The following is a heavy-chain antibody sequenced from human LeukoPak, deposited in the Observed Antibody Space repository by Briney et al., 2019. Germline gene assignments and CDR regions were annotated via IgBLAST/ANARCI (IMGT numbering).Heavy chain of an antibody. CDR1: GFMFSSYE. CDR3: ARVGLVLFLGDAFDI. J-gene: IGHJ3*02. Sequence: QPGGSLRLSCAASGFMFSSYEMNWVRQAPGKGLEWVANIKQDGSEKYYVDSVKGRFTISRDNAKNSLYLQMNSLRAEDTAVYYCARVGLVLFLGDAFDIWGQGTMVTVSS. CDR2: IKQDGSEK. D-gene: IGHD6-6*01. V-gene: IGHV3-7*01.